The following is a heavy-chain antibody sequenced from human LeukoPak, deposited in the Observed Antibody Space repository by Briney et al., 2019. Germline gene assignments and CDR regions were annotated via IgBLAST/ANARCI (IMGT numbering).Heavy chain of an antibody. V-gene: IGHV3-66*01. Sequence: GGSLRLSYAASGFTVSSNYMSWVRQAPGKGLEWVSVIYNSGSTYYADSVKGRFTISRDNSKNTLYLQMNSLRAEDTAVYYCATYCSGGSCYSYAFNIWGQGTMVTVSS. D-gene: IGHD2-15*01. J-gene: IGHJ3*02. CDR3: ATYCSGGSCYSYAFNI. CDR2: IYNSGST. CDR1: GFTVSSNY.